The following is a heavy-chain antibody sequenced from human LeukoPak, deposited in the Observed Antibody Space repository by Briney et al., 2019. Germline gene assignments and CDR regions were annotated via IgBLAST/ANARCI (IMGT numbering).Heavy chain of an antibody. V-gene: IGHV1-18*01. CDR1: GYTFTSYG. D-gene: IGHD1-26*01. CDR3: ARGVGATSSVY. J-gene: IGHJ4*02. Sequence: ASVKVSCKASGYTFTSYGISWVRQAPGQGLEWMGWISAYNGNTNYAQKFQGRVTMTRDTSISTAYMELSRLRSDDTAVYYCARGVGATSSVYWGQGTLVTVSS. CDR2: ISAYNGNT.